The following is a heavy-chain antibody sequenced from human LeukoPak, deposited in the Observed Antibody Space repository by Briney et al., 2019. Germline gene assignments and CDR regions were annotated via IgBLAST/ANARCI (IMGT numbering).Heavy chain of an antibody. CDR3: ARDYRAMDV. Sequence: GGSLRLSCAASGFTISSNYMSWARQGPGKGLEWVSLIYSGGYTYYADSVKGRFTISRDNSKNTLYLQMNSLRGEDTAVYYCARDYRAMDVWGRGTTVTVSS. CDR1: GFTISSNY. CDR2: IYSGGYT. V-gene: IGHV3-53*01. J-gene: IGHJ6*02.